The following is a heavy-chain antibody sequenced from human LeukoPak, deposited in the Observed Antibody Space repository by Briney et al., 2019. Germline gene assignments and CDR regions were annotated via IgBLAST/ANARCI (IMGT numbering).Heavy chain of an antibody. CDR2: MNPNSGNT. CDR1: GYTFTSYD. CDR3: ARAGYSGSHDAFDI. J-gene: IGHJ3*02. Sequence: ASVKVSCKASGYTFTSYDINWVRQATGQGLEWMGWMNPNSGNTGYAQKFQGRVTITRNTSISTAYMEPSSLRSEDTAVYYCARAGYSGSHDAFDIWGQGTMVTVSS. D-gene: IGHD1-26*01. V-gene: IGHV1-8*03.